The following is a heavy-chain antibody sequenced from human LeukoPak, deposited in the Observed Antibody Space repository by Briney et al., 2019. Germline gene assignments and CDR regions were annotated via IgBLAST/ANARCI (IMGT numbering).Heavy chain of an antibody. CDR1: GASVSGDY. J-gene: IGHJ4*02. CDR3: ARHPFSSPFDH. CDR2: IYVSGNS. Sequence: SETLSLTCTVSGASVSGDYWSWIRQPPGKGLEWIGYIYVSGNSNYNPSLKSRVSISLDTSKNQVSLTLTSVTAADTAVYCCARHPFSSPFDHWGQGTLVAVSS. D-gene: IGHD2/OR15-2a*01. V-gene: IGHV4-59*08.